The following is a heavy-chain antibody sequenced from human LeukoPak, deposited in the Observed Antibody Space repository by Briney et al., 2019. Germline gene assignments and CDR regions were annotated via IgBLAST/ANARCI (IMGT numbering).Heavy chain of an antibody. J-gene: IGHJ4*02. CDR1: GFTFSTYA. CDR2: ISGSGGST. Sequence: GGSLRLSCAASGFTFSTYAMSWVRQAAGKGLEWVSLISGSGGSTYYADSVKGRFTISRDNSKNTLYLQMNSLRPEDTGVYYCAKDPQDFYGSSGYRPERYWGQGTLVTVSS. CDR3: AKDPQDFYGSSGYRPERY. D-gene: IGHD3-22*01. V-gene: IGHV3-23*01.